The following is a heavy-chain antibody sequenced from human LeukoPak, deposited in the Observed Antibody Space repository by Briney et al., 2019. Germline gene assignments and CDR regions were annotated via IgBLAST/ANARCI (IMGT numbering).Heavy chain of an antibody. V-gene: IGHV3-23*01. D-gene: IGHD2-21*02. J-gene: IGHJ2*01. CDR1: GLTFNTYA. CDR2: VSGSGAGT. CDR3: AKGPRAGLRYWYFDL. Sequence: GGSLRLSCAASGLTFNTYAMSWVRQAPGKGLQWVSTVSGSGAGTFYGDSVKGRFTISRDNSNNTLFLQMNSLSADDAAVYFCAKGPRAGLRYWYFDLWGRGSLVTVSS.